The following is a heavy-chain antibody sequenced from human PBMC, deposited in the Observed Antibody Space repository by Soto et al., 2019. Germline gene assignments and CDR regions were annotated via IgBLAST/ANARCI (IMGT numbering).Heavy chain of an antibody. CDR3: ARDRGRGEDYYYGMDV. D-gene: IGHD3-10*01. Sequence: QVQLVESGGGVVQPGRSLRLSCAASGFTFSSYGMHWVRQAPGKGLEWVAVIWYDGSNKYYADSVKGRFTIARDNSKNTLYLQMSSLRAEDTAVYYCARDRGRGEDYYYGMDVWGQGTTVTVSS. CDR1: GFTFSSYG. CDR2: IWYDGSNK. V-gene: IGHV3-33*01. J-gene: IGHJ6*02.